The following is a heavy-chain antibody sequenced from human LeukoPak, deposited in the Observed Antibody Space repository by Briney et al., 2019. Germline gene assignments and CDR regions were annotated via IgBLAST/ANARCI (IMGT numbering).Heavy chain of an antibody. J-gene: IGHJ4*02. CDR2: MSSGGCSE. CDR1: GFTFSNYA. D-gene: IGHD3-10*02. Sequence: GGSLRLSCAASGFTFSNYAMSWVRQAPGKGLEWVSVMSSGGCSEYYSDSVRGRFTISRDSSKNSLYLQMNSLRAEDTAVYYCARGTMFPYYFDYWGQGTLVTVSS. CDR3: ARGTMFPYYFDY. V-gene: IGHV3-23*01.